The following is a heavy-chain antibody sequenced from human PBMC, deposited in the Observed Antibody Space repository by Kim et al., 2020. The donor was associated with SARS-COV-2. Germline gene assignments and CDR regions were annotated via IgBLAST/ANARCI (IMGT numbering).Heavy chain of an antibody. CDR3: ARARTATSGYYCGMDV. CDR2: INPSVGNT. V-gene: IGHV1-46*01. Sequence: ASVKVSCKASGYIFTTYYMHWVRQAPGQGLEWMGIINPSVGNTAYAQKFQGRVTMTRDTSTSTVYMELSSLRSEDTAVYYCARARTATSGYYCGMDVWGQ. J-gene: IGHJ6*02. D-gene: IGHD2-15*01. CDR1: GYIFTTYY.